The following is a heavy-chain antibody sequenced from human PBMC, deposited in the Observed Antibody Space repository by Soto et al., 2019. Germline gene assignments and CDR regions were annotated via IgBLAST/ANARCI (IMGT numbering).Heavy chain of an antibody. CDR2: ISGSGGST. V-gene: IGHV3-23*01. CDR3: AKCGTYSSGYLDDYYGMDV. CDR1: GFTFSSYA. D-gene: IGHD3-22*01. J-gene: IGHJ6*02. Sequence: PGGSLRLSCAASGFTFSSYAMSWVRQAPGKGLEWVSAISGSGGSTYYADSVKGRFTISRDNSKNTLYLQMNRLIADDTAVYYCAKCGTYSSGYLDDYYGMDVWGQGTTVTVSS.